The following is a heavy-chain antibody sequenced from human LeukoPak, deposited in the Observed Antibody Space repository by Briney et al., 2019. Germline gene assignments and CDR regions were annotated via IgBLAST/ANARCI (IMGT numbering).Heavy chain of an antibody. J-gene: IGHJ4*02. CDR3: ARAVVVARGLMAYFDY. V-gene: IGHV1-69*04. CDR2: IIPIPGMA. CDR1: GGTFSFYA. Sequence: SVRVSCKASGGTFSFYAINWVRQAPGQGLEWMGRIIPIPGMANYAQKFQGRVTITADSSTSTAYMEVSSLRSEDTAVYYCARAVVVARGLMAYFDYWGQGTLVTVSS. D-gene: IGHD3-10*01.